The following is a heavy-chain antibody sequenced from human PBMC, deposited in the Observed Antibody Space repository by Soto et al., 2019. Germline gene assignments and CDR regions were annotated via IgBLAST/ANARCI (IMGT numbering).Heavy chain of an antibody. D-gene: IGHD5-18*01. CDR3: ARGLNGYLHYFDY. J-gene: IGHJ4*02. CDR1: GYTFTSYA. V-gene: IGHV1-3*01. CDR2: INAGNGNT. Sequence: ASVKVSCKASGYTFTSYAMHWVRQAPGQRLEWKGWINAGNGNTKYSQKFQGRVTITRDTSASTAYMELSSLRFEDTAVYYCARGLNGYLHYFDYWGQGTLVTVSS.